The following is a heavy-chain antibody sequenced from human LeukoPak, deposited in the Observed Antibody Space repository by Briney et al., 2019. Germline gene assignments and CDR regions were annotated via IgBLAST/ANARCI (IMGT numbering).Heavy chain of an antibody. Sequence: ASVKVSFKLSGSTLTEFSIHWVRQAHGKGLESLGGLDPEDGETILSQKFQDRVALTADTSTSTAYMDMSRLRSEDTAVYFCVRGRTGSIATAGRYWGRGTLVTVSS. J-gene: IGHJ4*02. D-gene: IGHD6-6*01. CDR2: LDPEDGET. V-gene: IGHV1-24*01. CDR1: GSTLTEFS. CDR3: VRGRTGSIATAGRY.